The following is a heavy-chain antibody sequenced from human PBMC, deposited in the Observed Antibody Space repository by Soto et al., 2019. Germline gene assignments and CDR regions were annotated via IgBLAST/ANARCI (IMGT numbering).Heavy chain of an antibody. V-gene: IGHV1-58*01. CDR2: IVLGNGNT. Sequence: QMHLVQSGPEVKRPGTSLKVSCKASGFTFSSSAVQWVRQARGQPLEWIGWIVLGNGNTNYAQKFQQRVTITRDMSTSTAYMEVRSLTYEDTVVYYCATRIGNIGWYWLDTWGQGTLVTVSS. CDR1: GFTFSSSA. J-gene: IGHJ5*02. D-gene: IGHD6-19*01. CDR3: ATRIGNIGWYWLDT.